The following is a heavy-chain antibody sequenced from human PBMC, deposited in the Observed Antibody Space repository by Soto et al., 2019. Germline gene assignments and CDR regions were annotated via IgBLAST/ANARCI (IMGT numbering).Heavy chain of an antibody. Sequence: PGGSLRLSCAASGFTFSSYAMHWVRQAPGKGLEWVAVISYDGSNKYYADSVKGRFTISRDNSKNTLYLQMNSLRAEDTAVYYCARRPKIYYYYGMDVWGQGTTVTVSS. J-gene: IGHJ6*02. CDR1: GFTFSSYA. V-gene: IGHV3-30-3*01. CDR2: ISYDGSNK. CDR3: ARRPKIYYYYGMDV.